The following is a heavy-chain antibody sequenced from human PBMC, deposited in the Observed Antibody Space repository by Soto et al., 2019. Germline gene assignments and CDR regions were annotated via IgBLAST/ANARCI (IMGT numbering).Heavy chain of an antibody. CDR3: ARGMMVRGVDPGVYYYYYGMDV. Sequence: ASVKVSCKASGYTLTSYDINWVRQATGQGLEWMGWMNPNSGNTGYAQKFQGRVTMTRNTSISTAYMELSSLRSEDTAVYYCARGMMVRGVDPGVYYYYYGMDVWGQGTTVTVSS. CDR1: GYTLTSYD. CDR2: MNPNSGNT. J-gene: IGHJ6*02. D-gene: IGHD3-10*01. V-gene: IGHV1-8*01.